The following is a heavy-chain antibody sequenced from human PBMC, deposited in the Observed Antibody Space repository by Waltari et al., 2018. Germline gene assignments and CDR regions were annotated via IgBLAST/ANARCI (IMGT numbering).Heavy chain of an antibody. CDR1: GFTFSDHY. J-gene: IGHJ4*02. CDR3: ARSNSYSPFDY. V-gene: IGHV3-72*01. D-gene: IGHD3-16*02. CDR2: IRNRGNSYTT. Sequence: EVRLVESGGGLVQPGGSLRLSCAASGFTFSDHYMDWVRQAPGKGLEWVGRIRNRGNSYTTEYAASGKGRFTISRDDSKNSLYLQMNSLETEDTAVYYCARSNSYSPFDYWGQGILVTVSS.